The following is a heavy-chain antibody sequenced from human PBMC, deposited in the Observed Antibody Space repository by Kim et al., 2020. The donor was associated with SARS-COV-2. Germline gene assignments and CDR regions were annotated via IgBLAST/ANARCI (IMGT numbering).Heavy chain of an antibody. D-gene: IGHD2-2*01. CDR1: GFDFGTHS. J-gene: IGHJ6*02. Sequence: GGSLRLSCAASGFDFGTHSMNWVRQAPGKGLEWVSSIGGASNYIYYADSVKGRFTISRDNAKNSLYLQMNSLRADDTAVYYCARGGYCSSTSCYFYFYALDVWGQGTTVTVSS. V-gene: IGHV3-21*01. CDR2: IGGASNYI. CDR3: ARGGYCSSTSCYFYFYALDV.